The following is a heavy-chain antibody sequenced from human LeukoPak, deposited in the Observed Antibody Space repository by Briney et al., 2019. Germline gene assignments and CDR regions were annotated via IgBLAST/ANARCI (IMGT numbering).Heavy chain of an antibody. CDR1: GGSISSYY. CDR3: ARDASSYGYDLGAFDI. J-gene: IGHJ3*02. V-gene: IGHV4-59*01. D-gene: IGHD5-18*01. CDR2: IYYSGST. Sequence: SETLSLTCTVSGGSISSYYWSWIRQPPGKGLEWIGYIYYSGSTNYNPSLKSRVTISVDTSKNQFSLKLSSVTAADTAVYYCARDASSYGYDLGAFDIWGQGTMVTVSS.